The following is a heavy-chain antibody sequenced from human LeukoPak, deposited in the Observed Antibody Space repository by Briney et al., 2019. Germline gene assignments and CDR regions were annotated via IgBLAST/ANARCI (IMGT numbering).Heavy chain of an antibody. J-gene: IGHJ4*02. CDR1: GFTFDDYG. CDR2: ISWNSASV. D-gene: IGHD6-13*01. CDR3: AKDYGYSSSWYDY. Sequence: GGSLRLSCEASGFTFDDYGMHWVRQAPGKGLEWVSTISWNSASVGYVDSVKGRFTISRDNAKKTLYLQMNSLRPEDTALYYCAKDYGYSSSWYDYWGQGPLVTVSS. V-gene: IGHV3-9*01.